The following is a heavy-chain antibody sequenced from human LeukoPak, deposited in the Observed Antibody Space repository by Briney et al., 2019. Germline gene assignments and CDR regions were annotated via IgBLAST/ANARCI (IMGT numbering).Heavy chain of an antibody. J-gene: IGHJ4*02. CDR3: ARYVASASDFDY. CDR1: GGSTSSYY. D-gene: IGHD6-13*01. CDR2: IHYSGNT. V-gene: IGHV4-59*01. Sequence: SETLSLTCTVSGGSTSSYYWSWIRQPPGKGLEWIGYIHYSGNTNYNPSLSSRVTISVDTSKNQFSLKVNSVTAADTAMYYCARYVASASDFDYWGQGALVTVSS.